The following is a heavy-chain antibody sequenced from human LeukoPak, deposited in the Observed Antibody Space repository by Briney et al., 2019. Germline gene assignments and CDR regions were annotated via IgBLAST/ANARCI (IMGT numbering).Heavy chain of an antibody. J-gene: IGHJ3*02. CDR3: ARTYHDAFDI. D-gene: IGHD3-16*01. CDR2: INRDGSST. V-gene: IGHV3-74*01. Sequence: PGGSLRLSCAASGIIFSNYWVHWVRQAPGKGLVWVSRINRDGSSTSYADSVKGRFTISRDNAKNTLYLQMNSLRAEDTAVYYCARTYHDAFDIWGQGTMVTVSS. CDR1: GIIFSNYW.